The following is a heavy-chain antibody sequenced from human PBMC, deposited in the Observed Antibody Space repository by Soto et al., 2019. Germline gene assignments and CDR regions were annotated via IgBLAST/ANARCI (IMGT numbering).Heavy chain of an antibody. Sequence: GESLKISCKASGYDFARTWIGWVRPLPGKGLDWLGIIYPSDSETRYSPCFLGQVTFSVDMSISTAYLQWSSLKTSDIAIYYCARLVGAYDSYFDHWGQGTRVTVSS. CDR2: IYPSDSET. CDR3: ARLVGAYDSYFDH. J-gene: IGHJ4*02. CDR1: GYDFARTW. V-gene: IGHV5-51*01. D-gene: IGHD5-12*01.